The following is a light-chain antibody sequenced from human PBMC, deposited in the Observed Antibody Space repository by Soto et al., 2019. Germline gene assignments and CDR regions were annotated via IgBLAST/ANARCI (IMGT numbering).Light chain of an antibody. CDR2: DAS. V-gene: IGKV1-5*01. CDR1: QSISSW. Sequence: DLQMTQSPSTLSASVGDRVTITCRASQSISSWLAWYQQKPGEAPKLLIYDASALPRGVPSRFSGSGSGTKFTLTIASLQPDDFATYYCQQHNSYPLTFGGGTKVDIK. J-gene: IGKJ4*01. CDR3: QQHNSYPLT.